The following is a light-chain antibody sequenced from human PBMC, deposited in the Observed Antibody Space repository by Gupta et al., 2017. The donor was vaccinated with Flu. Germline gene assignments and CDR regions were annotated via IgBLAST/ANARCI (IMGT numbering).Light chain of an antibody. CDR3: QPKNSYSGT. Sequence: PSTLSAFVGERVTITCRASQSSSSWYAWYQQQPGKAAKLLIYKASRVESGVPSRISSSGSCAEFTIIISSRQHDDYATYYCQPKNSYSGTFGPGTKVEIK. CDR1: QSSSSW. CDR2: KAS. V-gene: IGKV1-5*03. J-gene: IGKJ1*01.